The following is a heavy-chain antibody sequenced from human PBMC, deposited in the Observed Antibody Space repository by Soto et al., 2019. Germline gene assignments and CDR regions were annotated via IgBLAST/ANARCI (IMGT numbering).Heavy chain of an antibody. D-gene: IGHD1-26*01. CDR1: EFTFSTYA. J-gene: IGHJ6*02. CDR3: AKKFVSGNYPWGMDG. Sequence: EVQLLESGGGLIQPGGSLRLSCAASEFTFSTYAMTWVRQAPGKGLEWVSAISGGGGSTYYADSVKGRFTISRDTSKHTLYLQMNSLRAEDTGVYYCAKKFVSGNYPWGMDGWGQGTTLTVSS. CDR2: ISGGGGST. V-gene: IGHV3-23*01.